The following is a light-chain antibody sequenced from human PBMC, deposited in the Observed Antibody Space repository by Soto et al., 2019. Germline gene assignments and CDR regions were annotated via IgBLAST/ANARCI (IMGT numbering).Light chain of an antibody. CDR3: QQGYSAPPT. Sequence: DIQMTQSPSSPSASVGDRVTITCRASQTITTYLNWYQQKPGKAPRLLIYAASNLQSGVPSRFSGSGFGTDFTLTISGLQPEDCATYFCQQGYSAPPTFGQGTKLEIK. J-gene: IGKJ2*01. CDR1: QTITTY. V-gene: IGKV1-39*01. CDR2: AAS.